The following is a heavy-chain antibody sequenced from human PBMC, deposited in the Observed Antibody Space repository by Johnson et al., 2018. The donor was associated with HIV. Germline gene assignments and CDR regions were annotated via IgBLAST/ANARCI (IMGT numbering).Heavy chain of an antibody. J-gene: IGHJ3*02. CDR1: GFTFDDYG. D-gene: IGHD4-23*01. Sequence: EKLVESGGGVVRPGGSLRLSCAASGFTFDDYGMSWVSQAPGKGLEWVSGINWNGGSTGYADSVKVRFTISRDNSKNTLYLQMNSLRAEDTAVYYCAKVGATVITPRGEAFDIWGQGTMVTVSS. V-gene: IGHV3-20*04. CDR2: INWNGGST. CDR3: AKVGATVITPRGEAFDI.